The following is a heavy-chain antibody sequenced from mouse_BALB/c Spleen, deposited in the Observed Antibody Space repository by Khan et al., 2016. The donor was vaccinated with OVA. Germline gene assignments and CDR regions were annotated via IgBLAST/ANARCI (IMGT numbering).Heavy chain of an antibody. D-gene: IGHD2-14*01. CDR1: GFTFSNYA. Sequence: EVELVESGGGLVKPGGSLKLSCAASGFTFSNYAVSWVRQTPEKRLEWVATISIGGSYTYYPDSVKGRFTISRDNAKNSLSLQLNSLRSEDTAMYYCARRGYDEAYFDYWGQGTTLTVSS. V-gene: IGHV5-9-3*01. CDR2: ISIGGSYT. CDR3: ARRGYDEAYFDY. J-gene: IGHJ2*01.